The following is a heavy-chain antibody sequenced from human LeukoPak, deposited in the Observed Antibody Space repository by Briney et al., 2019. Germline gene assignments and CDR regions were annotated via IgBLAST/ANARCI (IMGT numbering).Heavy chain of an antibody. CDR2: ISGSGGST. V-gene: IGHV3-23*01. CDR1: GFTFSSYA. J-gene: IGHJ4*02. Sequence: GGSLRLSCAASGFTFSSYAMSWVRRAPGKGLEWVSAISGSGGSTYYADSVKGRFTISRDNAKNTLSLQMNNLRAEDTAVYYCATGRSGYGYWGQGTLVTVSS. D-gene: IGHD5-12*01. CDR3: ATGRSGYGY.